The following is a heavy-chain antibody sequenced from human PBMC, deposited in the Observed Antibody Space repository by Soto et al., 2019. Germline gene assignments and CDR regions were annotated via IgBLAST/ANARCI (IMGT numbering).Heavy chain of an antibody. J-gene: IGHJ4*02. D-gene: IGHD3-3*01. CDR2: VSGSGSST. V-gene: IGHV3-23*01. Sequence: EVQLLESGGTLVQPGGSLRLSCAASGFTFSTYAMSWVRQAPGKGLEWVSAVSGSGSSTYYADSVKGRFTISRDNSKNTLYLQMNSLRAEDTAVDYCATLPHYDFWRGYNYYFDYWGQGTLVTVSS. CDR1: GFTFSTYA. CDR3: ATLPHYDFWRGYNYYFDY.